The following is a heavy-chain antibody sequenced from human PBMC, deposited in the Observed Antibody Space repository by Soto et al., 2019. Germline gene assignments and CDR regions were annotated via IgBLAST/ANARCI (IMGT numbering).Heavy chain of an antibody. CDR1: GGSISSYY. CDR3: ARVLGGGVDY. Sequence: QVQLQESGPGLVKPSETLSLTCTVSGGSISSYYWSWIRQPPGKGLEWIGYIYYSGSTNYNPSLKSRVTISVDTSKNQFSLKLSSVTAADTAVYYWARVLGGGVDYWGQGTLVTVSS. CDR2: IYYSGST. V-gene: IGHV4-59*01. J-gene: IGHJ4*02. D-gene: IGHD3-16*01.